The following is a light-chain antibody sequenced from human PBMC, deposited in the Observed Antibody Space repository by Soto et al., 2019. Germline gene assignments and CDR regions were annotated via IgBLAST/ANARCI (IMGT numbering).Light chain of an antibody. CDR3: QQRSNLPPT. V-gene: IGKV3-11*01. Sequence: EIVLTQSPATLSLSPGERATLSCRPSQSISSYLAWYRQIPGQAPRLLIYDTSNRATGIPDRFSGGGSGTDFTLTISSLEPEDFAVYFCQQRSNLPPTFGQGTRLEIK. CDR1: QSISSY. CDR2: DTS. J-gene: IGKJ5*01.